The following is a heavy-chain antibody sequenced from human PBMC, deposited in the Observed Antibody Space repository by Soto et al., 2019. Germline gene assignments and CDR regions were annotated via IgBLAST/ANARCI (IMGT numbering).Heavy chain of an antibody. D-gene: IGHD6-6*01. Sequence: EVQLVESGGGLVQPGGSLRLSCAASGFTFSNYGMNWVRQAPGKGLAWVSYISSNSATRQYADSVKGRFTISRDKAKNSLYLPMNSLRDEDTAVYYCARGGAARPDYWGQGTLVTVSS. CDR3: ARGGAARPDY. CDR1: GFTFSNYG. J-gene: IGHJ4*02. CDR2: ISSNSATR. V-gene: IGHV3-48*02.